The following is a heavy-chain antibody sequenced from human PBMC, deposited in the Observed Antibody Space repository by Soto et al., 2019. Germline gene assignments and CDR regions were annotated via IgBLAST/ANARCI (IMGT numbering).Heavy chain of an antibody. J-gene: IGHJ4*02. D-gene: IGHD3-3*01. CDR3: AKDMDRYDFWTGSSFDS. CDR2: ISWNGNDI. CDR1: GFTFDDYA. V-gene: IGHV3-9*01. Sequence: EVQLVESGGDMVQPGRSLRLSCVASGFTFDDYAMWWVRQAPGKGLEWVSGISWNGNDIAYADSVKGRFPISRDDAKNSLYLQMKSLRAEATALYFCAKDMDRYDFWTGSSFDSWGQGTLVTVSS.